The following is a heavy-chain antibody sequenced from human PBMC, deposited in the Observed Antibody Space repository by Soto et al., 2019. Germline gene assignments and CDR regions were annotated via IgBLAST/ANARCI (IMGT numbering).Heavy chain of an antibody. V-gene: IGHV1-46*01. CDR3: AKNLPDLWSSSSYYFDY. CDR1: GYTFTSYY. D-gene: IGHD6-6*01. J-gene: IGHJ4*02. CDR2: INPSGGST. Sequence: ASVKVSCKASGYTFTSYYMHWVRQAPGQGLEWMGIINPSGGSTSYAQKFQGRVTMTRDTSTSTVYMELSSLRSEDTAVYYCAKNLPDLWSSSSYYFDYWGQGTLVTVS.